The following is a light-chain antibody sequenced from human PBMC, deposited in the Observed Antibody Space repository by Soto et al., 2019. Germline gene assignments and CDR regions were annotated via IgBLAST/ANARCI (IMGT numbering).Light chain of an antibody. Sequence: QSALTQPRSVSASPGQSVTISCTGTRSNVGGYNYVSWYQQNPGKAPKLIIYDASKRPSGVPDRFSGSKSGNAASLTISGLQAEYEADYYCCSYAANYNLVFGGGTKLTVL. V-gene: IGLV2-11*01. CDR2: DAS. CDR3: CSYAANYNLV. CDR1: RSNVGGYNY. J-gene: IGLJ2*01.